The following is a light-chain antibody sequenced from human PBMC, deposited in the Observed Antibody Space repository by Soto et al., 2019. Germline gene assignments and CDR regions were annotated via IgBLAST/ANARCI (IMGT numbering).Light chain of an antibody. CDR1: QSVSYY. CDR3: QQYTDSRT. V-gene: IGKV3D-15*01. J-gene: IGKJ1*01. Sequence: EILMTQSPATLSVSPGERVTFSCRASQSVSYYFAWYQQKPGQAPRLLVYGVSSRATDVPDRLSGSGSGTDFTLTIRRLEPEDFAVYYCQQYTDSRTFGQGTKVDIK. CDR2: GVS.